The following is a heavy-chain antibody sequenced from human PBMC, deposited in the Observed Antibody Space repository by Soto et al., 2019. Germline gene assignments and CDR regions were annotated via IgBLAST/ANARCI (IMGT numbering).Heavy chain of an antibody. CDR3: ASYYYYYYYMYV. CDR1: GGSISSSYYY. J-gene: IGHJ6*03. V-gene: IGHV4-39*01. CDR2: IYYSGST. Sequence: QLELHEGGPGLVKPSETLSLTCTVSGGSISSSYYYWGWIRQPPGKGLEWIGSIYYSGSTFYNPSLKSRVTIAVDTSKNQFSLKLSSVTAADTAVSYCASYYYYYYYMYVWGKGTKVTV.